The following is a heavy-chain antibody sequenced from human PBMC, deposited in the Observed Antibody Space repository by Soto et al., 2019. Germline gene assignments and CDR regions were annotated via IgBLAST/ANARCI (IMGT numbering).Heavy chain of an antibody. J-gene: IGHJ4*02. D-gene: IGHD1-26*01. CDR2: IIPIVGTA. CDR1: GGTFSSYS. Sequence: QVQLVQSGAEVKKPGSSVKVSCKASGGTFSSYSINWVRQAPGQGLEWMGEIIPIVGTANYAQKVQGRVTITADESTSTAYMELISLRSEDTDVYYCARDGGRHSGGIDYWGQGTLVTVSS. CDR3: ARDGGRHSGGIDY. V-gene: IGHV1-69*01.